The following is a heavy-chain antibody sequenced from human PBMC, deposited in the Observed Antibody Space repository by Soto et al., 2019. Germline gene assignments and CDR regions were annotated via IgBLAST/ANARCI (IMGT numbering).Heavy chain of an antibody. Sequence: PSDTLSLTCAVYGGSFSGYYWSWIRQPPGKGLEWIGEINHSGSTNYNPSLKSRVTISVDTSKNQFSLKLSSVTAADTAVYYCARGGRGRGWHWFDPWGQGTLVTVSS. J-gene: IGHJ5*02. CDR1: GGSFSGYY. CDR2: INHSGST. CDR3: ARGGRGRGWHWFDP. D-gene: IGHD6-19*01. V-gene: IGHV4-34*01.